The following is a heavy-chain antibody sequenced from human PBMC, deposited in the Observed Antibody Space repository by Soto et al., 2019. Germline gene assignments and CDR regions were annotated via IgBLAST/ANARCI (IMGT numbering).Heavy chain of an antibody. CDR3: ARGLVESSSWFNPDSYYYGMDV. Sequence: EVQLVESGGGLVQPGGSLRLSCAASGFTVSSNYMSWVRQAPGKGLEWVSVIYSGGSTYYADSVKGRFTISRHNSNNTLYLQMNSLRAEDTAVYYWARGLVESSSWFNPDSYYYGMDVWGQGATVTVSS. D-gene: IGHD6-13*01. CDR1: GFTVSSNY. CDR2: IYSGGST. J-gene: IGHJ6*02. V-gene: IGHV3-53*04.